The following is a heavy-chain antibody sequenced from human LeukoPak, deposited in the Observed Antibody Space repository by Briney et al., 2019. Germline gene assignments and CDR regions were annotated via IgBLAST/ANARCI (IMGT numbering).Heavy chain of an antibody. CDR3: ARLPGREKIFGVVMSTRNHGY. D-gene: IGHD3-3*01. Sequence: EASVKVSCKASGYTFTGYYMHWVRQAPGQGLEWMGWINPNSGGTNYAQKFQGRVTMTRDTSISTAYMELSRLTSDDTAVYYCARLPGREKIFGVVMSTRNHGYWGQGTLLTVSS. CDR1: GYTFTGYY. V-gene: IGHV1-2*02. CDR2: INPNSGGT. J-gene: IGHJ4*02.